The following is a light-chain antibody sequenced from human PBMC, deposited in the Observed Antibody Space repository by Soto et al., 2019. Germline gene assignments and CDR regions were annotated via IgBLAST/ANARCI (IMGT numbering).Light chain of an antibody. CDR1: QSIGRY. V-gene: IGKV1-39*01. CDR2: GAS. CDR3: QQSYSIPLG. Sequence: IQMTQSPSSLSASVGDRVTTTCRASQSIGRYLNWYQQKSGEAPELLISGASSLQSGVPSRFSGSGSGTDFTLTISCLQPDDFATYYCQQSYSIPLGFGQGTRLEIK. J-gene: IGKJ5*01.